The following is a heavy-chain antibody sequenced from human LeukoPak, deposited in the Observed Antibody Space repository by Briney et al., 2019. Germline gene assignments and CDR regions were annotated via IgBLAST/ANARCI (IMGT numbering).Heavy chain of an antibody. CDR1: GGSFSGYY. J-gene: IGHJ4*02. Sequence: KPSETLSLTCAVYGGSFSGYYWSWIRQPPGKGLEWIGEINHSGSTNCNPSLKSRVTISVDTSKNQFSLKLSSVTAADTAVYYCARGRGWLQLIFDYWGQGTLVTVSS. CDR3: ARGRGWLQLIFDY. V-gene: IGHV4-34*01. CDR2: INHSGST. D-gene: IGHD5-24*01.